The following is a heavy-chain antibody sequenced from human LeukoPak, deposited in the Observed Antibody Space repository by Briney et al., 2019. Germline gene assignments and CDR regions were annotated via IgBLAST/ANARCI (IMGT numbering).Heavy chain of an antibody. J-gene: IGHJ4*02. D-gene: IGHD5-24*01. CDR1: GGSISNYY. CDR2: IYYSGST. CDR3: AREDGYNSVDY. V-gene: IGHV4-59*01. Sequence: SGTLSLTCTVSGGSISNYYWSWIRQPPGKGLEWIGYIYYSGSTNYNPSLKSRVTISVDTSKNQFSLNLTSVTAADTAVYFCAREDGYNSVDYWGQGTLVTVPS.